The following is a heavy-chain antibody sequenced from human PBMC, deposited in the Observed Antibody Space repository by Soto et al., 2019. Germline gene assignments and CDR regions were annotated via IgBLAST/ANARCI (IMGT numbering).Heavy chain of an antibody. CDR1: GYTFTSYA. V-gene: IGHV1-3*01. CDR2: INDGNGNT. CDR3: ARMDYGMDV. J-gene: IGHJ6*04. Sequence: QVQLVQSGAEVKKPGASVKVSCKASGYTFTSYAMHWVRQAPGQRLEWMGWINDGNGNTKYSQKFQGRVTITRDTSASTAYMELSSLRSEDTAVYYCARMDYGMDVWGKGTTVTVSS.